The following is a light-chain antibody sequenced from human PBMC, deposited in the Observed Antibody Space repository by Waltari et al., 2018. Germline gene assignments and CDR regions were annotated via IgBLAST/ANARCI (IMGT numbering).Light chain of an antibody. CDR1: QDIDDE. Sequence: ETTLTQSPAFMSATPRDKVNISCRASQDIDDEMNWYQQKPGEGAIFIIQEATTLVPGIPPRFSGSGYGTDFALTINNIQSEDVASYFCLEHDNFPTHTFGQGTKLEIK. CDR3: LEHDNFPTHT. J-gene: IGKJ2*01. CDR2: EAT. V-gene: IGKV5-2*01.